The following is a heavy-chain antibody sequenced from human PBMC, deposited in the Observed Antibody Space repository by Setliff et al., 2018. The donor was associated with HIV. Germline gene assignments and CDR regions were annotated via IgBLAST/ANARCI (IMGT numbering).Heavy chain of an antibody. CDR3: ARDPSFYDSSGYYYYYFDY. Sequence: ASVKVSCKASGYTFTGYYMHWVRQAPGQGLEWMGWINPNSGGTNYAQKFQGRVTMTRDTSISTAYMEVSRLRSDDTAVFYCARDPSFYDSSGYYYYYFDYWGQGTLVTVSS. D-gene: IGHD3-22*01. J-gene: IGHJ4*02. V-gene: IGHV1-2*02. CDR2: INPNSGGT. CDR1: GYTFTGYY.